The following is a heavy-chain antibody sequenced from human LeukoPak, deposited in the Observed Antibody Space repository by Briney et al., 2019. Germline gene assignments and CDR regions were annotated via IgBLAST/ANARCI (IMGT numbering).Heavy chain of an antibody. J-gene: IGHJ1*01. D-gene: IGHD1-26*01. Sequence: GGSLRLSCTASGFTFGDYAMSWFRQAPGKGLEWVSVIFNGGSTYYADSVKGRFTISRDNSKNTLYLQMNSLRAEDAAVYYCATSIVGSTYDEHFQHWGQGTLVTVSS. V-gene: IGHV3-23*03. CDR2: IFNGGST. CDR1: GFTFGDYA. CDR3: ATSIVGSTYDEHFQH.